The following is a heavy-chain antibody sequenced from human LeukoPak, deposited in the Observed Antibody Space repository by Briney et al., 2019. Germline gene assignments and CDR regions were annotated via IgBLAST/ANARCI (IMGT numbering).Heavy chain of an antibody. CDR2: IDPSDFYT. J-gene: IGHJ3*02. CDR3: ARPPSRPPFI. CDR1: GYSFTSYW. Sequence: GESLRISCTGSGYSFTSYWISWVRQMPGKGLEWMGRIDPSDFYTNYSPSFQGHVTISADRSISTAYLQWSSLKASDTAMYYCARPPSRPPFIWGQGTMVTVSS. V-gene: IGHV5-10-1*01.